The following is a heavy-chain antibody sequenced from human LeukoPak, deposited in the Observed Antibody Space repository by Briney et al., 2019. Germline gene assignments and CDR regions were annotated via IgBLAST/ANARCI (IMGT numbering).Heavy chain of an antibody. V-gene: IGHV4-39*07. CDR1: GGSISSSSYY. CDR3: ARVPSYYYGSGSPI. J-gene: IGHJ4*02. Sequence: PSETLSLTCTVSGGSISSSSYYWGWIRQPPGKALEWIGSIYYSGSTYYNPSLKSRVTISVDTSKNQFSLKLSSVTAADTAVYYCARVPSYYYGSGSPIWGQGTLVTVSS. D-gene: IGHD3-10*01. CDR2: IYYSGST.